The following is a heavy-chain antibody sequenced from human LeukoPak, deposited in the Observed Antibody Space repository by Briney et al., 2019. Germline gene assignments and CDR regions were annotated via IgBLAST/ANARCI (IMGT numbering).Heavy chain of an antibody. Sequence: GGSLRLSCAGSGFIFSDYYMNWIRQAPGKGLEWLAYISPSGSYTTYGDSVKGRFVISRDNTKNSVSLQMDSLRAEDTAVYFCAGDQVFAVFDYWGQGARVTV. CDR1: GFIFSDYY. J-gene: IGHJ4*02. V-gene: IGHV3-11*05. CDR3: AGDQVFAVFDY. D-gene: IGHD3-16*01. CDR2: ISPSGSYT.